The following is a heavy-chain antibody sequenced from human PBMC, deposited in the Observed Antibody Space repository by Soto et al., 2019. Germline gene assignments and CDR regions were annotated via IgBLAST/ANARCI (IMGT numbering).Heavy chain of an antibody. J-gene: IGHJ6*02. CDR1: GGSISSYY. D-gene: IGHD3-10*02. Sequence: SETLSLTCTVSGGSISSYYWSWIRQPPGKGLEWIGYIYYSGSTNYNPSLKSRVTISVDTSKNQFSLKLSSVTAADTAVYYCARDRPPVVLGRPNHSLASYYYYYGMDVWGQGTTVNVS. V-gene: IGHV4-59*01. CDR2: IYYSGST. CDR3: ARDRPPVVLGRPNHSLASYYYYYGMDV.